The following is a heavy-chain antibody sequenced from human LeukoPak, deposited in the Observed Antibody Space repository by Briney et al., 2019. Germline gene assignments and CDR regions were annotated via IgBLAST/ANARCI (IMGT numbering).Heavy chain of an antibody. Sequence: ASVKVSCKASGYTFTSYYMHWVRQAPGQGLEWMGIINPSGGSTSYAQKFQGGVTMTRDTSTSTVYMELSSLRSEDTAVYYCAREEVFGGVIVKNFDYWGQGTLVTVSS. CDR3: AREEVFGGVIVKNFDY. J-gene: IGHJ4*02. CDR1: GYTFTSYY. D-gene: IGHD3-16*02. V-gene: IGHV1-46*01. CDR2: INPSGGST.